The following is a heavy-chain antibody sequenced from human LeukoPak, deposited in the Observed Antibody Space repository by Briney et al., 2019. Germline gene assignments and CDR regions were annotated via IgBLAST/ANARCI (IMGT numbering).Heavy chain of an antibody. CDR1: GFTFSSYS. Sequence: GGSLRLSCAASGFTFSSYSMNWVRQAPGKGLEWVSSISSSSSYIYYADSVKGRFTISRDNAKNSLYLQMNSLRAEDTAVYYCGRVAPSYYYDSSGYYHLDYWGQGTLVTVSS. D-gene: IGHD3-22*01. J-gene: IGHJ4*02. V-gene: IGHV3-21*01. CDR3: GRVAPSYYYDSSGYYHLDY. CDR2: ISSSSSYI.